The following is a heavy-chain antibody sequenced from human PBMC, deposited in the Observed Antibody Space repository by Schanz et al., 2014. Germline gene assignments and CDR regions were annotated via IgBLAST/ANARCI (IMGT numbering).Heavy chain of an antibody. V-gene: IGHV1-2*02. J-gene: IGHJ4*02. CDR1: GYTFTGHH. D-gene: IGHD1-26*01. Sequence: QVQLVQSGAAVKTPGASVKVSCKASGYTFTGHHMHWVRQAPGQGLEWMGWINPNSGDRNYAQKFQGRVTMTWDTSISTAYMELSRLRSDDTAVYYCAREDSRNYPKPLDYWGQGTLVTVSS. CDR2: INPNSGDR. CDR3: AREDSRNYPKPLDY.